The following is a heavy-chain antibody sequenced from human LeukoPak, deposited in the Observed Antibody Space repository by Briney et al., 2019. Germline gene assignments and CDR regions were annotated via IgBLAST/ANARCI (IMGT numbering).Heavy chain of an antibody. Sequence: SETLSLTCTVSGGSISSYYWSWIRQPPGKGLEWIGYIYYSGSTNYNPSLKSRVTISVDTSKNQFSLKLSSVTAADTAVYYCARSFYGDYPEYFQHWGQGTLVTVSS. D-gene: IGHD4-17*01. CDR1: GGSISSYY. CDR2: IYYSGST. J-gene: IGHJ1*01. V-gene: IGHV4-59*01. CDR3: ARSFYGDYPEYFQH.